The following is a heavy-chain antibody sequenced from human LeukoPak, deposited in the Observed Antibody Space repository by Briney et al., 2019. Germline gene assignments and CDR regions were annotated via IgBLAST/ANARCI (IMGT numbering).Heavy chain of an antibody. Sequence: ASVKVSCKASGYTFTSYGISWVRQAPGQGLEWMGWISAYNGNTNYAQKLQGRVTMTRDMSTSTVYMELSSLRSEDTAVYYCARDNDFAYWGQGTLVTVSS. CDR2: ISAYNGNT. CDR1: GYTFTSYG. V-gene: IGHV1-18*01. D-gene: IGHD2-8*01. CDR3: ARDNDFAY. J-gene: IGHJ4*02.